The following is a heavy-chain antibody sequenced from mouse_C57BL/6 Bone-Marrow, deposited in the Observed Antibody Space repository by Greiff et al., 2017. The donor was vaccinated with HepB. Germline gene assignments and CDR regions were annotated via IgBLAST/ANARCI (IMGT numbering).Heavy chain of an antibody. CDR2: IYPGDGDT. V-gene: IGHV1-82*01. Sequence: QVQLQQSGPELVKPGASVKISCKASGYAFSSSWMNWVKQRPGKGLEWIGRIYPGDGDTNYNGKFKGKATLTADKSSSTAYMQLSSLTSEDSAVYFCANIDYFYAMDYWGQGTTVTVSS. J-gene: IGHJ4*01. CDR3: ANIDYFYAMDY. CDR1: GYAFSSSW.